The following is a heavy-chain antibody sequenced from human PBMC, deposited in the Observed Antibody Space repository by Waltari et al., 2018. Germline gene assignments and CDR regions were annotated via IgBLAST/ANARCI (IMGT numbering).Heavy chain of an antibody. J-gene: IGHJ1*01. V-gene: IGHV1-24*01. CDR3: AVGATSPAEYFQH. CDR2: FDPEAGET. CDR1: GYTITELS. Sequence: QVQLVQSGDEVKKPGASVKVSCKVSGYTITELSMQWVRQAPGKGLEWMGGFDPEAGETIDAQESQGRVTMTEDTSTDTAYMELSSLRSADPAVYYCAVGATSPAEYFQHWGQGTLVTVSS. D-gene: IGHD1-26*01.